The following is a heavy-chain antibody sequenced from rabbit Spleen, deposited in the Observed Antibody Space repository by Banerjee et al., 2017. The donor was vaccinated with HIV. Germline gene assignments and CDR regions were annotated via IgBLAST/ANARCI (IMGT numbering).Heavy chain of an antibody. Sequence: QLVESGGGLVQPGGSLTLSCKASGFDFSSYYMTWVRQAPGKGLEWIGLTEPIFGTTYYASWVNGRFTISSHNAQNTLYLQLKSLTAADTATYFCARDTSSSFSSYGMDLWGPGTLVTVS. CDR2: TEPIFGTT. CDR3: ARDTSSSFSSYGMDL. V-gene: IGHV1S7*01. J-gene: IGHJ6*01. CDR1: GFDFSSYY. D-gene: IGHD1-1*01.